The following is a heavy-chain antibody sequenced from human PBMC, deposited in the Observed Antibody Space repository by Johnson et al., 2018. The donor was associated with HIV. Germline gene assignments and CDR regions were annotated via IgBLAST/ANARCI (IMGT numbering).Heavy chain of an antibody. D-gene: IGHD5-24*01. Sequence: VQLVESGGGVVQPGRSLRLSCAASGFTFDDYAMHWVRQAPGKGLEWVSVIYSGGSTYYADSVKGRFTISRDNAKNSLYLQMNSLRAEDTALYYCARDQVVEMATIIGDDAFDIWGQGTMVTVSS. CDR2: IYSGGST. J-gene: IGHJ3*02. CDR1: GFTFDDYA. V-gene: IGHV3-9*01. CDR3: ARDQVVEMATIIGDDAFDI.